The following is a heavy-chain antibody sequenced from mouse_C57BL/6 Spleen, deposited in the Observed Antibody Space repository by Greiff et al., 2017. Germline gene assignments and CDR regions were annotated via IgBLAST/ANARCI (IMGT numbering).Heavy chain of an antibody. D-gene: IGHD1-1*01. CDR2: INPSTGGT. V-gene: IGHV1-42*01. CDR3: ARYYYGSSPYYAMDY. CDR1: GYSFTGYY. Sequence: VHVKQSGPELVKPGASVKISCKASGYSFTGYYMNWVKQSPEKSLEWIGEINPSTGGTTYNQKFKAKATLTVDKSSSTAYMQLKSLTSEDSAVYYCARYYYGSSPYYAMDYWGQGTSVTVSS. J-gene: IGHJ4*01.